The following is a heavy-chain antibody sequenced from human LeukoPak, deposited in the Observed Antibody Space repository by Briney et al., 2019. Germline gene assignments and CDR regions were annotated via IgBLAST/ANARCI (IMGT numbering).Heavy chain of an antibody. J-gene: IGHJ4*02. CDR1: GGSISSYY. CDR3: ARRYSYGYYFDY. CDR2: IYYSGST. D-gene: IGHD5-18*01. V-gene: IGHV4-59*01. Sequence: SEALSLTCTVSGGSISSYYWSWIRQPPGKGLEWIGYIYYSGSTNYNPSLKSRVTISVDTSKNQFSLKLSSVTAADTAVYYCARRYSYGYYFDYWGQGTLVTVSS.